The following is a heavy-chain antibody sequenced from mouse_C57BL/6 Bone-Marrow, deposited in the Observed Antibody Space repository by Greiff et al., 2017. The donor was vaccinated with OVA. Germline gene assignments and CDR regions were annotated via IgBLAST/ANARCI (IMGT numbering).Heavy chain of an antibody. CDR2: IWTGGGT. CDR3: ARQAHYYGSSYLFAY. CDR1: GFSLTSYA. D-gene: IGHD1-1*01. Sequence: VQGVESGPGLVAPSQSLSITCTVSGFSLTSYAISWVRQPPGKGLEWLGVIWTGGGTNYNSALKSRLSISEDNSKSQVFLKMNSLQTDDTARYYWARQAHYYGSSYLFAYWGQGTLVTVSA. J-gene: IGHJ3*01. V-gene: IGHV2-9-1*01.